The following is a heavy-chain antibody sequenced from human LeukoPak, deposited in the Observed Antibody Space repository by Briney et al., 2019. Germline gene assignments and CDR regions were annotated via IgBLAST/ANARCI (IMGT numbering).Heavy chain of an antibody. J-gene: IGHJ5*02. CDR1: GGSFSGYY. Sequence: PSETLSLTCAVYGGSFSGYYWSWTHQPPGKGLEWIGEINHSGSTNYNPSLKSRVTISVGTSKNQFSLKLSSVTAADTAVNYCARGVLFVVMVYARSGWFDPWGQGTLVTVSS. CDR3: ARGVLFVVMVYARSGWFDP. V-gene: IGHV4-34*01. CDR2: INHSGST. D-gene: IGHD2-8*01.